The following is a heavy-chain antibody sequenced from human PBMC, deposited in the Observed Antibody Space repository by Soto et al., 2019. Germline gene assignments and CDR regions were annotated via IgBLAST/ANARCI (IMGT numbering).Heavy chain of an antibody. CDR1: GGTFSSYT. V-gene: IGHV1-69*02. CDR2: IIPILGIA. Sequence: QVQLVQSGAEVKKPGSSVKVSCKASGGTFSSYTISWVRQAPGQGLEWMGRIIPILGIANYAQKFQGRVTITADKSTSTAYMELSSLRSEDTAVYYCARALMNSGYDSYYYYGMDVWGQGTTVTVSS. CDR3: ARALMNSGYDSYYYYGMDV. D-gene: IGHD5-12*01. J-gene: IGHJ6*02.